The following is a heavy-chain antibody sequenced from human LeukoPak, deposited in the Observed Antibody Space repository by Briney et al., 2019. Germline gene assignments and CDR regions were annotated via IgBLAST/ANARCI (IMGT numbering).Heavy chain of an antibody. D-gene: IGHD2-2*01. CDR3: ARRVVPAASRYRWFDP. V-gene: IGHV4-31*03. J-gene: IGHJ5*02. CDR1: GGSISSGGYY. CDR2: IYYSGST. Sequence: PSQTLSLTCTVSGGSISSGGYYWSWIRQHPGKGLEWIGYIYYSGSTYYNPSLKSRVTISVDTSKNQFSLKLSSVTAADTAVYYCARRVVPAASRYRWFDPWGQGTLVTVSS.